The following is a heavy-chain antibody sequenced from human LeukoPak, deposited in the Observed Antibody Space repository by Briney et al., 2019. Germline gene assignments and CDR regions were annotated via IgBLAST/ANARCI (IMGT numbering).Heavy chain of an antibody. J-gene: IGHJ3*02. CDR2: IKQDGSGK. Sequence: GGSLRLSCAASGFTFSSYWMSWVRQAPGKGLEWVANIKQDGSGKYYVDSVKGRFTISRDNAKNSLYLQMNSLRAEDTAVYYCARPLRDGYNFDAFDIWGQGTMVTVSS. D-gene: IGHD5-24*01. CDR1: GFTFSSYW. CDR3: ARPLRDGYNFDAFDI. V-gene: IGHV3-7*05.